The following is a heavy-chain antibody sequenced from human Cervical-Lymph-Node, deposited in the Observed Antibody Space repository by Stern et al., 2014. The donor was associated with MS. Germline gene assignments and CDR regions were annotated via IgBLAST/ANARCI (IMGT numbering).Heavy chain of an antibody. CDR1: GGSISGYY. Sequence: QVQLVESGPGLVKPSETLSLTCTVSGGSISGYYWSWIRQPPGKGLEWVGSIYYSGSTNYNPSLKSRLTISVDMSKNQFSLKLTSVTAADTAVYYCARDRYYYDSSAYKGWFDPWGQGTLVTVSS. D-gene: IGHD3-22*01. CDR3: ARDRYYYDSSAYKGWFDP. V-gene: IGHV4-59*01. CDR2: IYYSGST. J-gene: IGHJ5*02.